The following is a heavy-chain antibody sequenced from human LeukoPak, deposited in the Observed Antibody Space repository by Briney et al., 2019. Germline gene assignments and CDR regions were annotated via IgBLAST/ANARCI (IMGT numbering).Heavy chain of an antibody. J-gene: IGHJ3*02. D-gene: IGHD5-18*01. CDR1: GYTFTSYA. CDR2: INAGNGNT. CDR3: ARFFALRGYSYAQGAFDI. V-gene: IGHV1-3*01. Sequence: GASVKVSCKASGYTFTSYAMHWVRQAPGQRLEWMGWINAGNGNTKYSQKFQGRVTITRDTSASTAYMELSSLRSEDTAVYYCARFFALRGYSYAQGAFDIWGQGTMVTVSS.